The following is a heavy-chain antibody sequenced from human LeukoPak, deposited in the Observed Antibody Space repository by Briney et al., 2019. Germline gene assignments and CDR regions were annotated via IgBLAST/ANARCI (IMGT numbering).Heavy chain of an antibody. J-gene: IGHJ6*03. CDR1: GFTFSSYA. Sequence: GGSLRLSCAASGFTFSSYAMHWVRQAPGKGLEYVSAISSNGGSTYYANSVKGRFTISRDNSKNTLYLQMGSLRAEDMAVYYCARVWQRTVVAAPMDVWGKGTTVTVSS. CDR3: ARVWQRTVVAAPMDV. D-gene: IGHD2-15*01. CDR2: ISSNGGST. V-gene: IGHV3-64*01.